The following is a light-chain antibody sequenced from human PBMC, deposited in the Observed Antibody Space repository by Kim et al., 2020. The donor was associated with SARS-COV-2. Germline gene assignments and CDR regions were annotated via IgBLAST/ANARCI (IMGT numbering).Light chain of an antibody. CDR1: IFHVANPP. V-gene: IGLV1-44*01. CDR3: AAWDDSLNGLV. CDR2: TNA. Sequence: VTICYCVDIFHVANPPFNSYQHSPPTTPKLLIHTNAQRPSGVPERFSGFKSGTSASLAISGLQSADEADYYCAAWDDSLNGLVFGGGSQLTFL. J-gene: IGLJ2*01.